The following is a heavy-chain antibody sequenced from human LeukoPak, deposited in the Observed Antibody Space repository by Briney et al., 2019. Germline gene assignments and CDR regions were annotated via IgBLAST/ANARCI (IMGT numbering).Heavy chain of an antibody. CDR2: ISGSGGDR. V-gene: IGHV3-23*01. CDR3: AKEQSSSGFFDY. J-gene: IGHJ4*02. CDR1: GFTFGSYA. Sequence: GGSLRLSCAASGFTFGSYAMSWVRQAPGKGLEWVSSISGSGGDRCYAESVKGRFTISRDNSKNTLYLQMNSLRAEDTAVYYCAKEQSSSGFFDYWGQGTLVTVSS. D-gene: IGHD6-6*01.